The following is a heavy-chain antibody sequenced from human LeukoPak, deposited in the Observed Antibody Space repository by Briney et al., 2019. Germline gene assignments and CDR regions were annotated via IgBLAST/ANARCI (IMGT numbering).Heavy chain of an antibody. D-gene: IGHD5-24*01. CDR2: IYYSGST. J-gene: IGHJ4*02. CDR3: AGGGGYKLRGFVDY. CDR1: GGSISSYY. Sequence: SETLSLTCTVSGGSISSYYWSWIRQPPGKGLEWIGYIYYSGSTNYNPSLKSRVTISVDTSKNQFSLKLSSVTAADTAVYYCAGGGGYKLRGFVDYWGQGTLVTVSS. V-gene: IGHV4-59*01.